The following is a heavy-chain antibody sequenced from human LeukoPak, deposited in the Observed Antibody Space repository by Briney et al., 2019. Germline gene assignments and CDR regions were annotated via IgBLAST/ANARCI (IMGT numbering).Heavy chain of an antibody. D-gene: IGHD1-26*01. Sequence: GESLKISCKASGYSFSDYWIGWVRHMPGKGLEWMTIIYPDDSETRYSPSLQGQVTISADKSINTAYLQWSSLKASDTAMYYCARHRPTSNDAFDIWGQGTMVTVSS. J-gene: IGHJ3*02. CDR3: ARHRPTSNDAFDI. CDR1: GYSFSDYW. V-gene: IGHV5-51*01. CDR2: IYPDDSET.